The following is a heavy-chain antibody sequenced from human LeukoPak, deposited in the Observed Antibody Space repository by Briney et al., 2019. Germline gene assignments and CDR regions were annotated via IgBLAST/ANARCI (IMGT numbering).Heavy chain of an antibody. D-gene: IGHD2-15*01. V-gene: IGHV4-34*01. CDR1: GGSFSGYY. CDR3: ARGGYCSGGSCSYFDY. Sequence: SETLSLTCAVYGGSFSGYYWSSIRQPPGKGLDGIGEINHSGSTNYNPSLKSRGTISVDTSKNQFSLKLSSVTAADTAVYYCARGGYCSGGSCSYFDYWGQGTLVTVSS. J-gene: IGHJ4*02. CDR2: INHSGST.